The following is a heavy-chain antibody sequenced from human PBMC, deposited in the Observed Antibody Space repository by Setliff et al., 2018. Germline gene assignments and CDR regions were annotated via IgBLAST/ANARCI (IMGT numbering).Heavy chain of an antibody. CDR3: ARGKMDVVAVAGKYCVMDV. V-gene: IGHV1-69*13. J-gene: IGHJ6*02. D-gene: IGHD6-19*01. CDR1: GGTFSSSG. Sequence: SVKVSCKSSGGTFSSSGITWVRQAPGQGLQWLGRFIPILGATNYAQNFQGRVSISADESTTTAYMELSSLRVEDTAIYYCARGKMDVVAVAGKYCVMDVWGQGTTVTVSS. CDR2: FIPILGAT.